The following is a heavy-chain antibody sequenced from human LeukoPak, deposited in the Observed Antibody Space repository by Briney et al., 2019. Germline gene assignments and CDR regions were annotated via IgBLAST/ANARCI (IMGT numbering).Heavy chain of an antibody. J-gene: IGHJ4*02. Sequence: GRSLRLSCAASGFTFSSYAMSWVRQAPGKGLEWVSAISGSAGSPHYADSVRGRFTISRDNSRNTLYLQMNSLRAEDTAVYYCAKDLQVSSAYHFDYWGQGTLVSVSS. V-gene: IGHV3-23*01. CDR3: AKDLQVSSAYHFDY. CDR1: GFTFSSYA. D-gene: IGHD6-19*01. CDR2: ISGSAGSP.